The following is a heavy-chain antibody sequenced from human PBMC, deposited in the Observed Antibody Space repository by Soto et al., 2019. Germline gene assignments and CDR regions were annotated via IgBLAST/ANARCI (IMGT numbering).Heavy chain of an antibody. CDR3: AKMSTSSWYIDYFDF. J-gene: IGHJ4*02. D-gene: IGHD6-13*01. CDR1: GISFTTYA. Sequence: EVQLLESGGGLVQPGGSLRLSCVASGISFTTYAMPWVRLAPGKGLEWVSGIGSSGGTIYYADSVKGRFTISRDISKNTVYLQMNSLRAEDTAVYYCAKMSTSSWYIDYFDFWGPGTLVTVSS. V-gene: IGHV3-23*01. CDR2: IGSSGGTI.